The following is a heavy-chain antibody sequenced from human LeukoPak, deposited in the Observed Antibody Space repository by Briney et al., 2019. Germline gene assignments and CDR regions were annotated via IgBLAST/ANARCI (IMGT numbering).Heavy chain of an antibody. CDR2: IYTSGST. D-gene: IGHD3-16*01. J-gene: IGHJ3*02. V-gene: IGHV4-4*07. CDR3: ARDFYAGINDAFDI. Sequence: PSETLSLTCTVSGGSISSYYWSWIRQPAGKGLEWIGRIYTSGSTSYNPSLKSRVTMSVDTSKNQFSLKLSSVTAADTAVYYCARDFYAGINDAFDIWGQGTMVTVSS. CDR1: GGSISSYY.